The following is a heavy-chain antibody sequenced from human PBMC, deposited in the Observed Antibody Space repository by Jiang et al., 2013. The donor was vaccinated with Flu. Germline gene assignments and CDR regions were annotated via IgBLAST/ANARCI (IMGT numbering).Heavy chain of an antibody. Sequence: GFTFDTYWIAWVRQMSGKGLEWMGSFYPGDSRYPDTTRPSQGRVTISADKSTRTAYLQWISLTASDTAMYYCARHVGYCSGGSCYWERPNFDYWGQGTLVTVSS. D-gene: IGHD2-15*01. CDR3: ARHVGYCSGGSCYWERPNFDY. J-gene: IGHJ4*02. V-gene: IGHV5-51*01. CDR1: GFTFDTYW. CDR2: FYPGDSRY.